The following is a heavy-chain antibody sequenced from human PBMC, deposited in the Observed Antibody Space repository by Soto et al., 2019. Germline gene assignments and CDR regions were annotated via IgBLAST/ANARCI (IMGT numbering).Heavy chain of an antibody. CDR1: GYTFSDYY. V-gene: IGHV1-2*02. Sequence: QVRLVQSGADVKMPGASVRLSCKASGYTFSDYYIHWVRQAPGQGLEWMGWINPNTGGTNYAQKFGGGVPLAGDTPISKAYRDRGTRPPGDTAVYYWARVWGGGGGWPLGFWGQGTLVTASS. CDR2: INPNTGGT. D-gene: IGHD3-16*01. CDR3: ARVWGGGGGWPLGF. J-gene: IGHJ4*02.